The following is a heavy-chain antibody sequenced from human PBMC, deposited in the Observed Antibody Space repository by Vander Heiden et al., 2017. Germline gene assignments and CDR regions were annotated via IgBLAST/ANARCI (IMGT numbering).Heavy chain of an antibody. J-gene: IGHJ4*02. CDR3: AKDIGSYSGSYFDF. Sequence: EVQLVESGGIVVQPGGSLRLSCAASGFSLDDYTMHWVRQAPGKGLEWVSLISWDSGSAAYADSVRGRFTISRDNSKNSLYLQMNSLRTDDTAFYYCAKDIGSYSGSYFDFWGQGTLVTVSS. CDR1: GFSLDDYT. CDR2: ISWDSGSA. V-gene: IGHV3-43*01. D-gene: IGHD1-26*01.